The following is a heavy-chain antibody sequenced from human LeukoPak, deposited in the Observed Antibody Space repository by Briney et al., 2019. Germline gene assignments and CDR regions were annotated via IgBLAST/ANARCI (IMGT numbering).Heavy chain of an antibody. CDR1: GFTFSSSG. V-gene: IGHV3-30*02. Sequence: PGGSLRLSCAASGFTFSSSGMHWVRQAPGKGLEWVAFISYDGSNRYYADSVKGRFTISRDNSKNTLYLQMNSLRAEDTAVYYCARGPYGDDDDSDYGGQGTLVTVSS. CDR3: ARGPYGDDDDSDY. D-gene: IGHD4-17*01. J-gene: IGHJ4*02. CDR2: ISYDGSNR.